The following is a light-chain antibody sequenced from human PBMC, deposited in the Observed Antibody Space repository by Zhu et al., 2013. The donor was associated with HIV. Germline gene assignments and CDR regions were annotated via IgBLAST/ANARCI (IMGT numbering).Light chain of an antibody. Sequence: EIVLTQSPGTLSLSPGERATLSCTASQSVSSNYFAWYQQKPGQAPRLLIYGVSSRATGIPDRFSGSGSGTQFTLTISRLEPEDFALYYCQQYGNSPTFGQGTKLEIK. J-gene: IGKJ2*01. CDR1: QSVSSNY. V-gene: IGKV3-20*01. CDR3: QQYGNSPT. CDR2: GVS.